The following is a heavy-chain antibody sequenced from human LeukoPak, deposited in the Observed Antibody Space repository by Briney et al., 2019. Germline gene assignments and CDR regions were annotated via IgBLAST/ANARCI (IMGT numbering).Heavy chain of an antibody. J-gene: IGHJ3*02. CDR2: ISGSGGST. CDR3: AKDRDYYDSSGYQGTDAFDI. Sequence: QPGGSLRLSCAASGFTFSSYAMSWVRQAPGKGLEWVSAISGSGGSTYYADSVKGRFTISRDNSKNTLYLQMNSLRAEDTAVYYCAKDRDYYDSSGYQGTDAFDIWGQGTMVTVSS. V-gene: IGHV3-23*01. CDR1: GFTFSSYA. D-gene: IGHD3-22*01.